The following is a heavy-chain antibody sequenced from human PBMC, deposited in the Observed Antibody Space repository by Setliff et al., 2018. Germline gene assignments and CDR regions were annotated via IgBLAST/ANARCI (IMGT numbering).Heavy chain of an antibody. V-gene: IGHV4-59*01. CDR2: IYYSGST. Sequence: SETLSLTCSVSGDSMSFSYWSWIRQPPGKGLEWIGYIYYSGSTDSHPSLKSRVSISIDTSKNQFSLNVRSVTAADTAIYYCAKGRDEMDSWGQGILVTVSS. J-gene: IGHJ4*02. CDR1: GDSMSFSY. CDR3: AKGRDEMDS. D-gene: IGHD3-10*01.